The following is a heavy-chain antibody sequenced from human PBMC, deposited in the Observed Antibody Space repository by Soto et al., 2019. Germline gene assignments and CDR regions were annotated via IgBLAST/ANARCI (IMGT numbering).Heavy chain of an antibody. CDR2: IWYDGSNK. D-gene: IGHD3-3*01. CDR1: GFTFSSYG. J-gene: IGHJ6*02. Sequence: GGSLRLSCAASGFTFSSYGMHWVRQAPGKGLEWVAVIWYDGSNKYYADSVKGRFTISRDNSKNTLYLQMNSLRAEDTAVYYCARAQGVFGLRFLEWQVGGMDVWGQGTTVTVSS. V-gene: IGHV3-33*01. CDR3: ARAQGVFGLRFLEWQVGGMDV.